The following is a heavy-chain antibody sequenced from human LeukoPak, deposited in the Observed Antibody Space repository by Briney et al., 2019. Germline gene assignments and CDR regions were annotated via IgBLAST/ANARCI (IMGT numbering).Heavy chain of an antibody. Sequence: SETLSLTCTVSGGSISSYYWSWIRQPPGKGLEWIGYIHYSGSTNYNPSLKSRVTISVETSKNQFSLKLSSVTAADTAVYYCARDPGVNYGMDVWGQGTTVTVSS. D-gene: IGHD7-27*01. V-gene: IGHV4-59*01. CDR1: GGSISSYY. CDR3: ARDPGVNYGMDV. CDR2: IHYSGST. J-gene: IGHJ6*02.